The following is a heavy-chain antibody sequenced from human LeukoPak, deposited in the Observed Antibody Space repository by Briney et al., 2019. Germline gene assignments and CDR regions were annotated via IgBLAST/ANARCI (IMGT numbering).Heavy chain of an antibody. Sequence: ASVKVSCKASGYTFTALGVSWVRQAPGQGLEWMGWINPYNDNTDYAQKFQGRVSMTTDTATSTVYMELRSLISDDTAVYYCARGASSGSYYHNWGQGTLVTVSS. CDR1: GYTFTALG. D-gene: IGHD1-26*01. CDR2: INPYNDNT. V-gene: IGHV1-18*01. CDR3: ARGASSGSYYHN. J-gene: IGHJ4*02.